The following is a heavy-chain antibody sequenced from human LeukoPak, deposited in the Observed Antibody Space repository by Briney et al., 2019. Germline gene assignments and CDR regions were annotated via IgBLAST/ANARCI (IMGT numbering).Heavy chain of an antibody. V-gene: IGHV4-34*01. CDR2: INHSGST. D-gene: IGHD3-10*01. J-gene: IGHJ4*02. CDR1: GGSFSGYY. CDR3: ARGRRFGELFGY. Sequence: SETLSLTCAVYGGSFSGYYWSWIRQPPGKGLEWIGEINHSGSTNYNPSLKSRVTISVDTSKNQFSLKLSSVTAADTAVYYCARGRRFGELFGYWGKGTLVTVSS.